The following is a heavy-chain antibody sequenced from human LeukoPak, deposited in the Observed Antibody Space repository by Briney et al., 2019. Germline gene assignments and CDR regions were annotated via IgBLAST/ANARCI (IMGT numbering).Heavy chain of an antibody. D-gene: IGHD3-10*01. J-gene: IGHJ4*02. CDR3: ARPTPGSSIDY. V-gene: IGHV5-51*02. Sequence: GESLKISCKASGYSFTTYWTGWVGRFPGKAWEWMGIIFPADSDTKYSPSSQGQVTISADRSISTTYLQWSSLKASDTAIYYCARPTPGSSIDYWGQGTLVTVSS. CDR1: GYSFTTYW. CDR2: IFPADSDT.